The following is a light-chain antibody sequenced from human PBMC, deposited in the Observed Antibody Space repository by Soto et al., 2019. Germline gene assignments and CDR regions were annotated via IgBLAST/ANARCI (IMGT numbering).Light chain of an antibody. CDR2: DDT. CDR3: CSFAGSSTS. J-gene: IGLJ3*02. CDR1: SSDVGTYKP. V-gene: IGLV2-23*01. Sequence: QSALTQPASVSGSPGQSITISCTGTSSDVGTYKPVSWYQQYPGKAPKVIIYDDTKRPSGVSSRVSGSKSGNTASLTISGLQAEDEADYYCCSFAGSSTSFGGGTKVTVL.